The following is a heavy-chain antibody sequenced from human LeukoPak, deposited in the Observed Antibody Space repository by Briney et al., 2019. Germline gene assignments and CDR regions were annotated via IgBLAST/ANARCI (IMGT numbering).Heavy chain of an antibody. Sequence: PGGSLRLSCAASGFTVSSNYMSWVRQAPGKGLEWVSVIYSGGSTYYADSVKGRLTISRDNSKNTLYLQMNSLRAEDTAVYYCARVRFVTGTIDYWGQGTLVTVSS. CDR1: GFTVSSNY. CDR2: IYSGGST. V-gene: IGHV3-66*01. D-gene: IGHD1-7*01. J-gene: IGHJ4*02. CDR3: ARVRFVTGTIDY.